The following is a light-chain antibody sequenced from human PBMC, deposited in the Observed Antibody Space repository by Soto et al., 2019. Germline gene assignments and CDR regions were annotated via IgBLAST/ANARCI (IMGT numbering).Light chain of an antibody. V-gene: IGLV2-14*01. J-gene: IGLJ2*01. CDR1: SSDVGGYNY. Sequence: QSVLTQPASVSGSPGQSMTISSTGTSSDVGGYNYVSWYQQHPGKAPKLMIYDVSNRPLGVSNRFSGSKSGNTASLTISGLQSEDQADYYCSSYTSSSTLVLFGGGTKLTVL. CDR2: DVS. CDR3: SSYTSSSTLVL.